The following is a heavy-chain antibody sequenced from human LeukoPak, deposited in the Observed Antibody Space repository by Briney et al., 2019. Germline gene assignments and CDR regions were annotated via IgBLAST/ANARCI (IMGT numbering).Heavy chain of an antibody. J-gene: IGHJ4*02. CDR3: ARDLWFGELYFDY. CDR2: ISYDGSNK. D-gene: IGHD3-10*01. CDR1: GFTFSSYA. V-gene: IGHV3-30-3*01. Sequence: GGSLRLSCAASGFTFSSYAMHWVRQAPGKGLEGVAVISYDGSNKYYADSVKGRFTISRDNSKNTLYLQMNSLRAEDTAVYYCARDLWFGELYFDYWGQGTLVTVSS.